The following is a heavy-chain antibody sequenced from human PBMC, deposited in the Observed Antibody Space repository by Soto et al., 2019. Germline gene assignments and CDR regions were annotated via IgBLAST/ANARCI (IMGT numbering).Heavy chain of an antibody. Sequence: PSETLSLTCAVSGGSISSGGYSWSWIRQPPGKGLEWIGYIYRSGSTYYNPSLKSRVTISVDRSKNQFSLKLSSVTAADTAVYYCARGPYYYDSSGLDYWGQGTLVTVS. D-gene: IGHD3-22*01. CDR1: GGSISSGGYS. J-gene: IGHJ4*02. CDR2: IYRSGST. V-gene: IGHV4-30-2*01. CDR3: ARGPYYYDSSGLDY.